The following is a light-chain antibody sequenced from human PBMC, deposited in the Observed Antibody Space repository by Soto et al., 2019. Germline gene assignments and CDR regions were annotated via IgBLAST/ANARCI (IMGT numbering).Light chain of an antibody. CDR1: QSISSW. J-gene: IGKJ1*01. CDR2: KAS. CDR3: QQYTDNWT. V-gene: IGKV1-5*03. Sequence: DIQMTQSPSTLYASVGDRVTITCRASQSISSWLAWYQQKPGQAPKLLIYKASTLHSGVPSRFSGSGSGTEFSFSISSLQPDDSSTYYCQQYTDNWTFGQGTKVDIK.